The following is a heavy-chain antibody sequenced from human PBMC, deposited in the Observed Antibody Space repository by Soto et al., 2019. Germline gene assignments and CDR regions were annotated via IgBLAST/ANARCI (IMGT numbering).Heavy chain of an antibody. V-gene: IGHV3-30-3*01. CDR1: GFTFSSYA. J-gene: IGHJ3*02. CDR3: AREYYDYVWGSYPPRRDAFDI. Sequence: ESGGGVVQPGRSLRLSCAASGFTFSSYAMHWVRQAPGKGLEWVAVISYDGSNKYYADSVKGRFTISRDNSKNTLYLQMNSLRAEDTAVYYCAREYYDYVWGSYPPRRDAFDIWGQGTMVTVSS. D-gene: IGHD3-16*02. CDR2: ISYDGSNK.